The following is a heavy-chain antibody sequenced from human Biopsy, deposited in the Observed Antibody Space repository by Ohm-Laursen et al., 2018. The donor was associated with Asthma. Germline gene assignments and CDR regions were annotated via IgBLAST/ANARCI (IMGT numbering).Heavy chain of an antibody. V-gene: IGHV4-30-2*01. CDR3: ARVKDGYNFDY. J-gene: IGHJ4*02. Sequence: TLSLTWAVSGGSISSGGYPWSWIRQPPGKGLEWIGYIYHSGSTYYNPSLKSRVTISVDRSKNQFSLKLSSVTAADTAVYYCARVKDGYNFDYWGQGTLATVSS. CDR1: GGSISSGGYP. D-gene: IGHD5-24*01. CDR2: IYHSGST.